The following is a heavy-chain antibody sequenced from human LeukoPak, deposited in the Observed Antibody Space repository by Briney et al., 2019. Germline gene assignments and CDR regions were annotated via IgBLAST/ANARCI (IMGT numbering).Heavy chain of an antibody. CDR3: AKLQSVVIPAAMLGFDY. V-gene: IGHV3-23*01. CDR1: GFTFNRYG. Sequence: GGTLRLSCAASGFTFNRYGMSWVRQAPGKGLEWVSGISASGANRYYADSVKGWFTISRDNSRDTLSVQINSLRAEDTAVYYCAKLQSVVIPAAMLGFDYWGQGILVTVSS. J-gene: IGHJ4*02. CDR2: ISASGANR. D-gene: IGHD2-2*01.